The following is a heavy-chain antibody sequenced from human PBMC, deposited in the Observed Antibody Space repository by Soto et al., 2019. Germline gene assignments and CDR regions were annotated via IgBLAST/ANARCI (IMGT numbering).Heavy chain of an antibody. J-gene: IGHJ4*02. Sequence: SETLSLTCTVSGDSIGTNFWNWIRQSPGKGLEWIGDVHHDVNTNYNPSLKSRVIISVDTSKNQFSLKLTSVTAADTAVYYCASRVEGLYSGNDRYYFDYWGQGTLVTVSS. CDR2: VHHDVNT. CDR3: ASRVEGLYSGNDRYYFDY. D-gene: IGHD5-12*01. V-gene: IGHV4-59*12. CDR1: GDSIGTNF.